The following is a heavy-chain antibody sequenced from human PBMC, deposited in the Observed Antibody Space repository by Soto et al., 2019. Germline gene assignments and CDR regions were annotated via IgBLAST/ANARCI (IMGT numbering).Heavy chain of an antibody. CDR2: ISNDGSKE. CDR3: AKETSRYDFWSGYYYYYGMDA. V-gene: IGHV3-30*18. CDR1: GFTFIAYA. J-gene: IGHJ6*02. D-gene: IGHD3-3*01. Sequence: GGSLRLSCGASGFTFIAYAMHWVRQAPGEGLEWVATISNDGSKEESADSVKGRFTISRDNSKSTLYLQMNSLRAEDTAVYFCAKETSRYDFWSGYYYYYGMDAWGQGTTVTVSS.